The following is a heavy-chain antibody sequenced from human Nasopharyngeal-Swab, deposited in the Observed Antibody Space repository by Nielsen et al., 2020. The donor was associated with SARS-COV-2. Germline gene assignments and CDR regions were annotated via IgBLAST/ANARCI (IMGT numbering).Heavy chain of an antibody. J-gene: IGHJ2*01. V-gene: IGHV3-21*04. CDR1: GFTFSSHS. Sequence: GESLKISCAASGFTFSSHSMNWVRQAPGKGLEWVSHISYNSGHINYAESVKGRFTISRDNARKSLYLQMDSLRAEDTAVYYCARLHSGSYVPVNWYFDLWGRGTLVTVSS. CDR3: ARLHSGSYVPVNWYFDL. CDR2: ISYNSGHI. D-gene: IGHD1-26*01.